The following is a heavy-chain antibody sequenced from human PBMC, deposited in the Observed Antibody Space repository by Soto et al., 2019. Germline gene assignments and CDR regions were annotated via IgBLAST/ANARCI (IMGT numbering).Heavy chain of an antibody. CDR2: ISWNSGSI. CDR1: GFTFDDYA. CDR3: AKAQYDFWSGYSDY. D-gene: IGHD3-3*01. J-gene: IGHJ4*02. V-gene: IGHV3-9*01. Sequence: EVQLVESGGGLVQPGRSLRLSCAASGFTFDDYAMHWVRQAPGKGLEWVSGISWNSGSIGYAVSVKGRFTISRDNAKNSLYLQMNSLRAEDTALYYCAKAQYDFWSGYSDYWGQGTLVTVSS.